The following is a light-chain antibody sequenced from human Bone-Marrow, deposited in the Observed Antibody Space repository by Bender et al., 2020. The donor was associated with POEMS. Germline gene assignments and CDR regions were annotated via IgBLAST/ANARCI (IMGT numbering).Light chain of an antibody. CDR1: SSDVGAYKY. V-gene: IGLV2-14*01. J-gene: IGLJ1*01. Sequence: QSVLTQPPSVSGSPGQSITISCTGTSSDVGAYKYVSWYQQYPGKAPRLMIFHVSDRPSGISYRFSGSKSGNTASLTISGLQAEDEADYYCCSYAGSSTYVFGTGTKVTVL. CDR3: CSYAGSSTYV. CDR2: HVS.